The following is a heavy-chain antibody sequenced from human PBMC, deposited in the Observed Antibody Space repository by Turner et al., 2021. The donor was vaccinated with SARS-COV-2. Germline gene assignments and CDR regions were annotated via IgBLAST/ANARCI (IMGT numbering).Heavy chain of an antibody. Sequence: EVQLVESGGGLVQPGGSLRLSCAASGFTFSSYAMNWVRQAPGKGREWVSYISTGGSTVYYADSVKGRFTISRDNAKNSLYLQMNSLRAEDTAVYYCARHYGVKSYYYYGMDVWGQGTTVTVSS. J-gene: IGHJ6*02. CDR1: GFTFSSYA. CDR3: ARHYGVKSYYYYGMDV. CDR2: ISTGGSTV. V-gene: IGHV3-48*03. D-gene: IGHD4-17*01.